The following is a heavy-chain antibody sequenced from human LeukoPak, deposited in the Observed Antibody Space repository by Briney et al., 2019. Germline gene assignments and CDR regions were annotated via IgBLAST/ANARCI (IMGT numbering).Heavy chain of an antibody. CDR2: IYPGDSDT. D-gene: IGHD3-22*01. Sequence: GESLKISCKGSGYSFTFYWIGWVRQMPGKGLEWMGIIYPGDSDTRYSPSFQGQVTISADKSISTAYLQWSSLKASDTAMYYYARHSPAVGYYDSSGYYSWLDPWGQGTLVTVSS. CDR3: ARHSPAVGYYDSSGYYSWLDP. CDR1: GYSFTFYW. J-gene: IGHJ5*02. V-gene: IGHV5-51*01.